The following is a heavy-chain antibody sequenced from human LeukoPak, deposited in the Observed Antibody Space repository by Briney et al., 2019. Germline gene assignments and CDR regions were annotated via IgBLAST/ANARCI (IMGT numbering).Heavy chain of an antibody. V-gene: IGHV4-39*01. Sequence: SETLSLTCTVSGGSISSSSYYWGWIRQPPGKGLEWIGSIYYSGSTYYNPSLKSRVTISVDTSKNQFSLKLSSVTAADTAVYYCARGGIAVAGYFDYWGQGTLVTVSS. CDR3: ARGGIAVAGYFDY. CDR1: GGSISSSSYY. CDR2: IYYSGST. J-gene: IGHJ4*02. D-gene: IGHD6-19*01.